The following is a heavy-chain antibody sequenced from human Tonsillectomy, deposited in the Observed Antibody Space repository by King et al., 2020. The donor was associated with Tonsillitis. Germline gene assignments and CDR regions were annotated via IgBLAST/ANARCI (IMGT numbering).Heavy chain of an antibody. V-gene: IGHV3-30*18. CDR1: GFTFRSYG. D-gene: IGHD6-13*01. Sequence: HVQLVESGGGVVQPGRSLRLSCAASGFTFRSYGMHWVRQDPGKGLEWVAVISYEGDIEYYSDSVKGRFTISRDNSKNTLYLQMDSLRAEDTAVYYCAKSRPGSRWYGADYWGQGTLVTVSS. CDR3: AKSRPGSRWYGADY. J-gene: IGHJ4*02. CDR2: ISYEGDIE.